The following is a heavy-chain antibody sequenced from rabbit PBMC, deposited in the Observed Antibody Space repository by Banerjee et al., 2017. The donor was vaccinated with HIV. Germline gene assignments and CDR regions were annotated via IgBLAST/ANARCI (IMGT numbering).Heavy chain of an antibody. D-gene: IGHD4-1*01. CDR2: ISSDDGIT. V-gene: IGHV1S47*01. J-gene: IGHJ4*01. Sequence: QEQLVESGGGLVQPGGSLKLSCKASGFDFSSYGVSWVRQAPAKGLEWIGCISSDDGITFHGSRVNCRFPISRHHRPDPLLLPMSSLTAADTATYFCVRDRGYSSDRGGYYFNLWGQGTLVTVS. CDR3: VRDRGYSSDRGGYYFNL. CDR1: GFDFSSYG.